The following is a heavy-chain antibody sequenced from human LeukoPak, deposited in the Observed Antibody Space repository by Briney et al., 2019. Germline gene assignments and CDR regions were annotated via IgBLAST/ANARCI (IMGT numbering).Heavy chain of an antibody. CDR2: ISATGKES. CDR1: GFSFTTHA. V-gene: IGHV3-23*01. Sequence: SGGSLRLACAVSGFSFTTHAMSWVRQTPGRGLEWVSTISATGKESYYADSLKGRFSISRDNSKNTLYLQMNSLRVEDTALYYCADPPFDPWGQGTLVTVSS. CDR3: ADPPFDP. J-gene: IGHJ5*02.